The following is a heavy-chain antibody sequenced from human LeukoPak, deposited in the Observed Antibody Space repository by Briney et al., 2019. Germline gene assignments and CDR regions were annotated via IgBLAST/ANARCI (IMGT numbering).Heavy chain of an antibody. CDR2: IYPDDSDI. J-gene: IGHJ4*02. CDR1: GYTFTTYW. D-gene: IGHD1-14*01. V-gene: IGHV5-51*01. CDR3: VRRNRYDFEY. Sequence: GESLKISCKGSGYTFTTYWIGWVRQMPGKSLEWMALIYPDDSDIRYSPSFQGQVTIPADKSMNTAYLQWSSLQASDTAMYYCVRRNRYDFEYWGQGSLVTVSS.